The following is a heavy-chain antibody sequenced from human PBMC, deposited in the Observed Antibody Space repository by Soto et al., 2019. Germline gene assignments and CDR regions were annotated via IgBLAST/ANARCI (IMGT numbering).Heavy chain of an antibody. CDR3: AKDRGGFTNGWEFFDS. CDR2: ISGNGGTT. D-gene: IGHD3-10*01. J-gene: IGHJ4*02. Sequence: EVVLLESGGGLLQPGGSLRLSCEVSGFAFSFYSMSWVRQAPGKGLEWVASISGNGGTTYYAASGKGRFTFSRDNSKNTLYLQMNNLRGEDTAVYYCAKDRGGFTNGWEFFDSWGQGTLVTVSS. V-gene: IGHV3-23*01. CDR1: GFAFSFYS.